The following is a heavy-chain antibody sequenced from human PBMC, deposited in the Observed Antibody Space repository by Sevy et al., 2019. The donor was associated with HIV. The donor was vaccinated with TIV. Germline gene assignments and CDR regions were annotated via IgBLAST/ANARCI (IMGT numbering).Heavy chain of an antibody. V-gene: IGHV4-39*01. CDR1: GGSISSSSYY. CDR2: IYYSGST. D-gene: IGHD6-13*01. J-gene: IGHJ3*02. CDR3: ASQPTSSGSSWYVDDAFDI. Sequence: SETLSLTCTVSGGSISSSSYYWGWIRQPPGKGLEWIGSIYYSGSTYYNPSLKSRVTISVDTSKNQFSLKPSSVTAADTAVYYCASQPTSSGSSWYVDDAFDIWGQGTMVTVSS.